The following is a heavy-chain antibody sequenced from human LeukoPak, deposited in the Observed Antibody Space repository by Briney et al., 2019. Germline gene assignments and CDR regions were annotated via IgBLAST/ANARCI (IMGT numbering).Heavy chain of an antibody. V-gene: IGHV1-8*01. D-gene: IGHD4-17*01. CDR3: ARGFYGDFSV. CDR1: GYTFVNYD. CDR2: MNPTSGNT. Sequence: ASVKVSYKASGYTFVNYDINWVRQATGQGLEWMGWMNPTSGNTGYAQKLQGRVTMTRDTPISTAYMELSRLTSDDTAVYYCARGFYGDFSVWGQGTLVTVSS. J-gene: IGHJ4*02.